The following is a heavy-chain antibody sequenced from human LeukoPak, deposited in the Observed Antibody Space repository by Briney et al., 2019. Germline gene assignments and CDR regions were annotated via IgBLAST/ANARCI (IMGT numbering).Heavy chain of an antibody. J-gene: IGHJ6*02. Sequence: PGGSLRLSCAAPGFTFSSYAMHWVRQAPGKGLEWVAVISYDGSNKYYADSVKGRFTISRDNSKNTLYLQMNSLRAEDTAVYYCARDRRSGMNYDILTGYSYYYYGMDVWGQGTTATVSS. D-gene: IGHD3-9*01. CDR2: ISYDGSNK. CDR3: ARDRRSGMNYDILTGYSYYYYGMDV. CDR1: GFTFSSYA. V-gene: IGHV3-30-3*01.